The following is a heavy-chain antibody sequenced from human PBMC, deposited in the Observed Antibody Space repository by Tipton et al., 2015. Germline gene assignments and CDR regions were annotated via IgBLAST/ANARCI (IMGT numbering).Heavy chain of an antibody. J-gene: IGHJ5*02. CDR1: AYSISSDYY. CDR2: ISHSGNT. Sequence: TLSLTCAVSAYSISSDYYWGWIRQPPGKGLEWIGSISHSGNTYYNPSLKSRVTMSRDTSKNQFSLKLTSVTAADTAVYYCARTKYNRLRWYFDPWGKGTLVTVSS. D-gene: IGHD4-23*01. V-gene: IGHV4-38-2*01. CDR3: ARTKYNRLRWYFDP.